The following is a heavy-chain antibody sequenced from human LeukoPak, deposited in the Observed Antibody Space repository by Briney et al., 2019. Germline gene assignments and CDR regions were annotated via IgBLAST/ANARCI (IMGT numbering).Heavy chain of an antibody. CDR3: ARDREGYYFDY. Sequence: PGGSLRLSCAASGFTFSSYAMHWVRQAPGKGLEYVSAISSNGGSTYYANSVKGRFTISRGNSKNTLYLQMGSLRAEDMAVYYCARDREGYYFDYWGQGTLVTVSS. J-gene: IGHJ4*02. CDR1: GFTFSSYA. V-gene: IGHV3-64*01. CDR2: ISSNGGST. D-gene: IGHD1-26*01.